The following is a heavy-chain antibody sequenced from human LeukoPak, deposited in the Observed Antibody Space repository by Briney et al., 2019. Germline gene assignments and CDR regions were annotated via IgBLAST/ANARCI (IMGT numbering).Heavy chain of an antibody. CDR1: GYTFTSYD. Sequence: ASVKVSXKASGYTFTSYDINWVRQANGQGLEWMGWMNPNSGNTGYAQKFQGRVTMTRNTSISTAYMELSSLRSEDTAVYYCARGRWLRFVDYWGQGTLVTVSS. D-gene: IGHD5-12*01. J-gene: IGHJ4*02. V-gene: IGHV1-8*01. CDR2: MNPNSGNT. CDR3: ARGRWLRFVDY.